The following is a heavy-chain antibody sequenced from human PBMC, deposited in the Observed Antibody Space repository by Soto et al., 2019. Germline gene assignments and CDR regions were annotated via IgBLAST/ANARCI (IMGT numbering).Heavy chain of an antibody. CDR3: ARVFSQNMVRGHYFDY. Sequence: QVQLVQSGAEVKKPGASVKVSCKASGYTFTSYGISWVRQAPGQGLEWMGWISAYNGNTNYAQKFQGRVTITADESTSTAYMELSSLRSEDTAVYYCARVFSQNMVRGHYFDYWGQGTLVTVSS. J-gene: IGHJ4*02. CDR2: ISAYNGNT. V-gene: IGHV1-18*01. CDR1: GYTFTSYG. D-gene: IGHD3-10*01.